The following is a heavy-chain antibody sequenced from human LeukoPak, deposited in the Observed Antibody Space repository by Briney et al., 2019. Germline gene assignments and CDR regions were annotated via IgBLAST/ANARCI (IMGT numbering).Heavy chain of an antibody. J-gene: IGHJ3*02. Sequence: KPSETLSLTCAVYGGSFSGYYWSWIRQPPGKGLEWIGDINHSGSTNYNPSLKSRVTISVDTSKNQFSLKLSSVTAADTAVYYCARSYSTLGDAFDIWGQGTMVTVS. CDR3: ARSYSTLGDAFDI. CDR2: INHSGST. D-gene: IGHD6-13*01. V-gene: IGHV4-34*01. CDR1: GGSFSGYY.